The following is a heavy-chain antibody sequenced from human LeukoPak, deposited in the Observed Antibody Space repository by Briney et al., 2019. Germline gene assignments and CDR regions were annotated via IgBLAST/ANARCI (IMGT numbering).Heavy chain of an antibody. V-gene: IGHV5-51*01. Sequence: LXIXXKXSGDNXXRHWIGWVRQMSGKGLEWMGIIYLGDSDTRYSPSFQGQIIISADKSISTAYLQWSSLKASDTAIYYCARHSSYTSGWPLDYWGQGTLVTVSS. CDR2: IYLGDSDT. D-gene: IGHD6-19*01. CDR3: ARHSSYTSGWPLDY. CDR1: GDNXXRHW. J-gene: IGHJ4*02.